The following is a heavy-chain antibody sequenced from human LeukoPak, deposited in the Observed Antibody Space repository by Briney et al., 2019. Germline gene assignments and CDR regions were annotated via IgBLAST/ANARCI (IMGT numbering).Heavy chain of an antibody. D-gene: IGHD4-17*01. V-gene: IGHV4-4*02. CDR2: IYHSGST. Sequence: PSETLSLTCAVSGGSISSSNWWSWVRQPPGKGLEWIGEIYHSGSTNYNPSLKSRVTISVDKSKNQFSLKLSSVTAADTAVYYCARSVSSGYGDYKYYFDYWGQGTLVTVSS. CDR3: ARSVSSGYGDYKYYFDY. CDR1: GGSISSSNW. J-gene: IGHJ4*02.